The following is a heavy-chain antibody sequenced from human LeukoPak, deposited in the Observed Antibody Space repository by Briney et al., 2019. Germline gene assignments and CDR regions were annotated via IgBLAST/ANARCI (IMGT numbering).Heavy chain of an antibody. CDR1: GFTFSSYA. J-gene: IGHJ3*02. V-gene: IGHV3-23*01. CDR2: ISGSGGST. CDR3: AKPRTVVTAIGAFDI. D-gene: IGHD2-21*02. Sequence: PGGSLRLSCAASGFTFSSYAMSWVRQAPGKGLEWVSAISGSGGSTYYADSVKGRFTISRDNSKNALYLQMNSLRAEDTAVYYCAKPRTVVTAIGAFDIWGQGTMVTVSS.